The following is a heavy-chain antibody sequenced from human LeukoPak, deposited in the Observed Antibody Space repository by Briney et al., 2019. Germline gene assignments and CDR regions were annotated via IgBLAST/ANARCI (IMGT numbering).Heavy chain of an antibody. Sequence: GGSLRLSCAASGFTFSDYYMSWVRQAPGKGLGWVSSISSSSSYIYYADSVKGRFTISRDNAKNSLYLQMSSLRAEDTAVYYCARDIDTAMATEDYWGQGTLVTVSS. CDR1: GFTFSDYY. CDR3: ARDIDTAMATEDY. D-gene: IGHD5-18*01. V-gene: IGHV3-11*06. J-gene: IGHJ4*02. CDR2: ISSSSSYI.